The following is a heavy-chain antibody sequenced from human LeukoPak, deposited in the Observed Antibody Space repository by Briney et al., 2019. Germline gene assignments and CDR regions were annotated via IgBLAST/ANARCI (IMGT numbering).Heavy chain of an antibody. CDR3: ARGSGSAAGFDF. CDR2: IYYTGST. J-gene: IGHJ4*02. V-gene: IGHV4-39*01. CDR1: VGSISSSSYY. Sequence: SESLSLTCTVSVGSISSSSYYWGWIRQPPGKGLEWIVSIYYTGSTYYNPSLKSRVTISVDTSKNQFSLKLASVTAADTAVYYCARGSGSAAGFDFWGQGTLVTVSS. D-gene: IGHD3-10*01.